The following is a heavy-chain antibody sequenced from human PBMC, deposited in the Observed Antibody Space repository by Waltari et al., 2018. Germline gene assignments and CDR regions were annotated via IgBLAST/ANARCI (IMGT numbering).Heavy chain of an antibody. D-gene: IGHD3-3*01. CDR3: ARGSEVLRFLEWLPFDY. Sequence: QVQLVQSGAEVKKPGSSVKVSCKASGGTFSSYAISWVRQAPGQGLEWMGGIIPILGISNYAPQFQGRVTITADKSTSTAYMELSSLRSEDTAVYYCARGSEVLRFLEWLPFDYWGQGTLVTVSS. CDR1: GGTFSSYA. CDR2: IIPILGIS. V-gene: IGHV1-69*10. J-gene: IGHJ4*02.